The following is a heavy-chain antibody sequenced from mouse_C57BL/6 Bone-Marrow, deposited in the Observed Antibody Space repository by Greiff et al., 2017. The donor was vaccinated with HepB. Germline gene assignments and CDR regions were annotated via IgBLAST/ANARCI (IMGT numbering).Heavy chain of an antibody. CDR3: ARGMGPLFDY. Sequence: VQLQQPGAELVKPGASVKLSCKASGYTFTSYWMHWVKQRPGQGLEWIGMIHPNSGSTNYNEKFKGKATLTADTSSSTAYMQLSSLTSEDSAVYYCARGMGPLFDYWGQGTTLTVSS. CDR1: GYTFTSYW. V-gene: IGHV1-64*01. CDR2: IHPNSGST. D-gene: IGHD4-1*01. J-gene: IGHJ2*01.